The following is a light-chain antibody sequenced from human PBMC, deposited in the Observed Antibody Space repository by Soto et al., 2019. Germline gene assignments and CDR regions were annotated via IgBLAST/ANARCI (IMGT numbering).Light chain of an antibody. Sequence: EIVLTQSPATLSASPGERATLSCRASQTVGVRLAWYQHKPGQAPRLLIYEASNRAAGVPGRFSGSGSGTDFTLTISSLQADDYATFYCQQYHTDWTFGQGTKVDIK. V-gene: IGKV3-11*01. CDR2: EAS. J-gene: IGKJ1*01. CDR3: QQYHTDWT. CDR1: QTVGVR.